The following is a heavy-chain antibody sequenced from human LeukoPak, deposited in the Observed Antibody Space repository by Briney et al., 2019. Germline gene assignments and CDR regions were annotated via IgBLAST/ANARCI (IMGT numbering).Heavy chain of an antibody. Sequence: GGSLRLSCAASGFTFSTYAMSWVRQAPGKGLEWVSTISGSGDSTYYADSVKGRFTFSRDNSKNTLFLQMNSLRAEDTAVYYCAKDRYGDYSSLDYWGQGTLVTVSS. J-gene: IGHJ4*02. CDR3: AKDRYGDYSSLDY. CDR1: GFTFSTYA. CDR2: ISGSGDST. V-gene: IGHV3-23*01. D-gene: IGHD4-17*01.